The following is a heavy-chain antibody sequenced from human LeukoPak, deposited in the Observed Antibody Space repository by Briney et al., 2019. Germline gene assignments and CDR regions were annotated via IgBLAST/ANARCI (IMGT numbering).Heavy chain of an antibody. CDR2: IYYSGST. V-gene: IGHV4-59*08. D-gene: IGHD3-10*01. CDR1: GGSISSYY. CDR3: ARHEYNYGSGTYYYYGMDV. Sequence: SETLSLTCTVSGGSISSYYWSWIRQPPGKGLDWIGYIYYSGSTNYNPSLKSRVTISVDTSENQFSLKLSFVTAADTAVYYCARHEYNYGSGTYYYYGMDVWGQGTTVTVAS. J-gene: IGHJ6*02.